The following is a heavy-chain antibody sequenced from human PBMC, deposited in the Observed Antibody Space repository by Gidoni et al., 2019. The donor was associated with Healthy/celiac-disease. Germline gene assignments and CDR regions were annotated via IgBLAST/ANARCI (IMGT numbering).Heavy chain of an antibody. J-gene: IGHJ5*02. CDR3: AGEITSSSWQYNWFDP. D-gene: IGHD6-13*01. CDR1: GGTFSSYA. CDR2: IIPIFGTA. Sequence: QVQLVQSGAEGKKPGSSVKVSCKASGGTFSSYAISWVRQAPGQGLEWMGGIIPIFGTANYAQKFQGRVTITADESTSTAYMELSSLRSEDTAVYYCAGEITSSSWQYNWFDPWGQGTLVTVSS. V-gene: IGHV1-69*01.